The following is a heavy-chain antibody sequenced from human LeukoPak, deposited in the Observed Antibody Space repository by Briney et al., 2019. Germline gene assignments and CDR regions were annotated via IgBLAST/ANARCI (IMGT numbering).Heavy chain of an antibody. CDR3: AKSSMGRYYYYYMDV. D-gene: IGHD5-24*01. J-gene: IGHJ6*03. V-gene: IGHV3-23*01. CDR1: GFTFSSYA. Sequence: GGSLRLSCAASGFTFSSYAMSWVRQAPGKGLEWVSAISGSGGSTYYADSVKGRFTISRDNSKNTLYLQMNSLRAEDTAVYYCAKSSMGRYYYYYMDVWGKGTTVTVSS. CDR2: ISGSGGST.